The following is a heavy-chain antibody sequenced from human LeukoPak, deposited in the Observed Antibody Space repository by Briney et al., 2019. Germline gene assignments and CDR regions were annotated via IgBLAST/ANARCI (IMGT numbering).Heavy chain of an antibody. V-gene: IGHV3-53*01. CDR1: GFTVSSNY. CDR3: ARGGEDDAFDV. J-gene: IGHJ3*01. CDR2: IYSGGST. Sequence: GGSLRLSCAASGFTVSSNYMSWVRQAPGKGLEWVSVIYSGGSTYYADFVKGRFTISRDNSKNTLYLQMNSLRAEDTAVYYCARGGEDDAFDVWGQGTMVTVSS. D-gene: IGHD2-21*01.